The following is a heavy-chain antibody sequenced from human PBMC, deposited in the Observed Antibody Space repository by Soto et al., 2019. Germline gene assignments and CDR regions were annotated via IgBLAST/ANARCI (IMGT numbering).Heavy chain of an antibody. J-gene: IGHJ4*02. D-gene: IGHD2-2*03. CDR1: GYTFTSYG. V-gene: IGHV1-18*01. Sequence: ASVKVSCKASGYTFTSYGISWVRQAPGQGLEWMGWISAYNGNTNYAQKLQGRVTMTTDTSTSTAYMALRSLRSDDTAVYYCARAGYCSSTSCYDYWGQGTLVTVSS. CDR3: ARAGYCSSTSCYDY. CDR2: ISAYNGNT.